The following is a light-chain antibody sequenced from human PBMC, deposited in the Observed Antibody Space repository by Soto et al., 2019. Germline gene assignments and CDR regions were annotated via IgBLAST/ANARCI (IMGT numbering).Light chain of an antibody. J-gene: IGLJ1*01. V-gene: IGLV2-14*03. CDR3: SSWTSGATYV. CDR2: DVN. Sequence: QCALTQPASVSGSPGQSITISCAGTSSDVGAYNYVSWYQHHPGKAPKLMIYDVNNRPSGDSNRFSGSKSGNTASLTISGLQAEDEADYYCSSWTSGATYVLGSGTKVTVL. CDR1: SSDVGAYNY.